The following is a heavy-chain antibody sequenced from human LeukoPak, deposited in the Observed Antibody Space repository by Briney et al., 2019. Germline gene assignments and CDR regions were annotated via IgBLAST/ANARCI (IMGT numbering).Heavy chain of an antibody. V-gene: IGHV3-23*01. CDR2: ISDSGGST. D-gene: IGHD2-15*01. Sequence: QSGGSLRLSCAASGFTFSSYAMSWVRQAPGKGLEWVSAISDSGGSTYYADSVKGRFTISRDNAKNSLYLQMNSLRAEDTAVYYCARSDGAYCSGGSCYDYGMDVWGQGTTVTVSS. CDR3: ARSDGAYCSGGSCYDYGMDV. J-gene: IGHJ6*02. CDR1: GFTFSSYA.